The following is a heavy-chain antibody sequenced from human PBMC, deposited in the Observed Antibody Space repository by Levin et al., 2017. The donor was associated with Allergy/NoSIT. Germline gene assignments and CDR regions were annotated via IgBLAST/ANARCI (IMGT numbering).Heavy chain of an antibody. J-gene: IGHJ4*02. CDR2: IHYSGST. V-gene: IGHV4-59*11. Sequence: SETLSLTCTVSGASINSHYWSWIRQPPGKGLEWIGYIHYSGSTIYSPSLRGRVTISKDTSKNQIYLNLRSVTDADTAIYYCARSARGAHWGQGTLVTVSA. D-gene: IGHD1-26*01. CDR1: GASINSHY. CDR3: ARSARGAH.